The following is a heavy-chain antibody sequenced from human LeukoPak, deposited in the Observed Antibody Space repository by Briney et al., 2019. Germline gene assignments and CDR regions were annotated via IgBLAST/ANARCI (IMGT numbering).Heavy chain of an antibody. Sequence: PSETLSLTCAVYGGSFSGYYWSWIRQPPGKGLEWIGEINHSGSTNYNPSLKSRVTISVDTSKNQFSLKLSSVTAADTAVYYCARGRGSGYWKVHGMDVWGQGTMATVSS. CDR2: INHSGST. CDR3: ARGRGSGYWKVHGMDV. CDR1: GGSFSGYY. V-gene: IGHV4-34*01. D-gene: IGHD3-22*01. J-gene: IGHJ6*02.